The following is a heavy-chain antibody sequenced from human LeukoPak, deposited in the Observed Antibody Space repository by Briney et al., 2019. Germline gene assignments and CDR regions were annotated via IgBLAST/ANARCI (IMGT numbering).Heavy chain of an antibody. D-gene: IGHD6-13*01. CDR3: ARAAIAAARIYYYMDV. V-gene: IGHV3-21*01. J-gene: IGHJ6*03. CDR2: ISTSSSYI. Sequence: GGSLRLSCAASGFTFSSYSMNWVRQAPVKGLEWVSFISTSSSYIHNADSVKGRFTISRDNAENSLYLQMNSLRAEDTAVYYCARAAIAAARIYYYMDVWGKGTTVTVSS. CDR1: GFTFSSYS.